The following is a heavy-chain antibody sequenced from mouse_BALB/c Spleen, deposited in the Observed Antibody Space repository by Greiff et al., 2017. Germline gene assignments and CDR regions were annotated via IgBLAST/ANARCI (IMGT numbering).Heavy chain of an antibody. CDR3: KGTTVVRGFFDY. Sequence: EVQLQQSGAELVRSGASVKLSCTASGFNFKDYYMHWVKQRPEQGLEWIGWIDPENGGTEYAPKFQGKATMTADTSSNTAYLQLSSLTSEDTAVFYCKGTTVVRGFFDYWGQGTTLTDSS. D-gene: IGHD1-1*01. CDR1: GFNFKDYY. CDR2: IDPENGGT. V-gene: IGHV14-4*02. J-gene: IGHJ2*01.